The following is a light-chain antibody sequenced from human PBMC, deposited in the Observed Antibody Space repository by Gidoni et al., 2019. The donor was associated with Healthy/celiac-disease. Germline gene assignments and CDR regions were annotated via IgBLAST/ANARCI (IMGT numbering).Light chain of an antibody. CDR1: KLGDKY. CDR3: QAWDSSTAVV. Sequence: SFEPPQPPPVSVSPGQTATITCSGDKLGDKYACWYQQKPGQSTVLVIYKDSKRPSGIHERFSGSNSGNTATLTIGGTQAMDEADYCCQAWDSSTAVVFGGGTKLTVL. J-gene: IGLJ2*01. V-gene: IGLV3-1*01. CDR2: KDS.